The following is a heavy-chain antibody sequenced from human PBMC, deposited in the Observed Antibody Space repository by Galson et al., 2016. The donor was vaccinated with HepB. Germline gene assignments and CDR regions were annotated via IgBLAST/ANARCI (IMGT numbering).Heavy chain of an antibody. J-gene: IGHJ4*02. CDR3: ARGTSIAATGFYGH. CDR1: GGSITSGGYF. V-gene: IGHV4-31*03. Sequence: TLSLTCNVSGGSITSGGYFWSWIRQHPGKGLEWIGNIYNTGSTNYNPSLKSRVTISEDTSKNQFSLILTSVTAADTAVYYCARGTSIAATGFYGHWGQGTLVTVSS. D-gene: IGHD6-13*01. CDR2: IYNTGST.